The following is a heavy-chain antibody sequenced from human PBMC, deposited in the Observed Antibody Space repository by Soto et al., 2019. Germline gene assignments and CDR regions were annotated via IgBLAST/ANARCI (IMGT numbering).Heavy chain of an antibody. V-gene: IGHV4-34*01. CDR3: ARGRRELGY. Sequence: PSETLSLTCAVYGESFSAYYWTWIRQPPGKGLEWIGEINHSGNTNYNPSLGSRVTMSIDTSKNQFSLRLSSVTAADTAVYYCARGRRELGYWGQGALVTVSS. J-gene: IGHJ4*02. D-gene: IGHD3-10*01. CDR1: GESFSAYY. CDR2: INHSGNT.